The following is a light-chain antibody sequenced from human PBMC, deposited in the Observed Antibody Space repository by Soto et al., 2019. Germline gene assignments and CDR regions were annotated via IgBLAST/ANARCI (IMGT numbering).Light chain of an antibody. V-gene: IGKV1-5*01. CDR2: DAS. J-gene: IGKJ1*01. CDR3: QQFGT. CDR1: QSINTW. Sequence: DIQMTQSPSTLSASVGDRVTITCRASQSINTWLAWYQQKPGKAPKLLIYDASRLESGVPSRFSGSGSGTEFTLTIISLQPDDLATYYCQQFGTFGQGTKVEIQ.